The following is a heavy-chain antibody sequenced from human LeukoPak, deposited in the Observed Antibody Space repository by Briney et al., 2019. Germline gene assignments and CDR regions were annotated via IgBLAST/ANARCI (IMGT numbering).Heavy chain of an antibody. Sequence: ASVKVSCKASGYTFTGYYMHWLRQATGQGLEWMGKMSPNTGKTGYSQKFQGRVTITRDTSINTVYMELTTLRSDDTAVYYCARSFVDYWSGYYRRDWFDPWGQGTLVTVSS. CDR2: MSPNTGKT. D-gene: IGHD3-3*01. J-gene: IGHJ5*02. CDR1: GYTFTGYY. V-gene: IGHV1-8*03. CDR3: ARSFVDYWSGYYRRDWFDP.